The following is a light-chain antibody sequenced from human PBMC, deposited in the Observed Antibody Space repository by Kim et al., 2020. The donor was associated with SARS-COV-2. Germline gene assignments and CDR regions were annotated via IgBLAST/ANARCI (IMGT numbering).Light chain of an antibody. CDR1: QSVSSSY. Sequence: EIVLTQSPGTLSLSPGERATLSCRASQSVSSSYLAWYQQKPGQAPRLLIYGASSRATGIPDRFSGSGSGTDFTLTISRLEPEDFAVYYCQQDGSSPKRYTFGQGTKLEI. CDR2: GAS. V-gene: IGKV3-20*01. CDR3: QQDGSSPKRYT. J-gene: IGKJ2*01.